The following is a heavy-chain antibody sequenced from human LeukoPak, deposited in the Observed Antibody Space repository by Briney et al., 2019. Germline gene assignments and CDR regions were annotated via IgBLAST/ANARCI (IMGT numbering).Heavy chain of an antibody. Sequence: SETLSLTCTVSGGSISSDYWGWIRQPPGKGLEWIGYISYSGSTNYSPSLKSRVTISEDTSKNQFYLKLSSVTAADTAVYYCASGGYYGSGAFHIWGQGTMVTVSS. V-gene: IGHV4-59*01. J-gene: IGHJ3*02. CDR2: ISYSGST. D-gene: IGHD3-10*01. CDR3: ASGGYYGSGAFHI. CDR1: GGSISSDY.